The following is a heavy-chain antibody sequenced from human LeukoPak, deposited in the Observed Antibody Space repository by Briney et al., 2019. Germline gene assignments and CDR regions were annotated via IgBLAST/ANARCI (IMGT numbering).Heavy chain of an antibody. D-gene: IGHD3-22*01. V-gene: IGHV3-23*01. CDR3: AKANYYDSSGYYENLDY. CDR2: INEPGVYT. CDR1: GFTFRSYA. Sequence: GGSLRLSCTASGFTFRSYAMSWVRQAPGKGLDWVSGINEPGVYTYYADSVKGRFTISRDNSENTLYLQMNSLRAEDTAAYYCAKANYYDSSGYYENLDYWGQGTLVTVSS. J-gene: IGHJ4*02.